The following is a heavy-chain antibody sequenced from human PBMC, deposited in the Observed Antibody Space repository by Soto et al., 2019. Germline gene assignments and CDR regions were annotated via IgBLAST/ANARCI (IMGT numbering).Heavy chain of an antibody. J-gene: IGHJ5*02. CDR1: GFTFSDYY. V-gene: IGHV3-11*01. CDR3: ARERYSSGWFLDYNWFDP. D-gene: IGHD6-19*01. CDR2: ISSSGSTI. Sequence: QVQLVESGGGLVKPGGSLRLSCAASGFTFSDYYMSWIRQAPGKGLEWVSYISSSGSTIYYADSVKGRFTISRDNAKNSLYLQMNSLRAEATAVYYCARERYSSGWFLDYNWFDPWGQGTLVTVSS.